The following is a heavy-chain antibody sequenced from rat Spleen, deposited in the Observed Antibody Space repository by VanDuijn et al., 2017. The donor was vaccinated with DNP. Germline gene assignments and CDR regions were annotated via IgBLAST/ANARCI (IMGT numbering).Heavy chain of an antibody. CDR2: IGPSGGNI. Sequence: EVQLVESDGGLVQPGRSLKLSCAASGFTFSDYYMAWVRQAPTKGLEWVAAIGPSGGNIYYRDSVKGRFTMSSDDARSTLYLQMDSLRSEDTATYYCARSRLPGYYPFACWGQGTLVTVSS. V-gene: IGHV5-25*01. CDR1: GFTFSDYY. CDR3: ARSRLPGYYPFAC. D-gene: IGHD1-4*01. J-gene: IGHJ3*01.